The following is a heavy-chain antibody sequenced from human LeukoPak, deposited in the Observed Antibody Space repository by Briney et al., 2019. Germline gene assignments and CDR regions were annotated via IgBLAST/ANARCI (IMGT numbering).Heavy chain of an antibody. D-gene: IGHD3-10*01. CDR2: INPNSGGT. V-gene: IGHV1-2*02. CDR3: ARAKSRGVIITSPLGY. Sequence: ATVKVSCKASGYTFTGYYMHWVRQAPGQGLEWMGWINPNSGGTNYAQKFQGRVTMTRDTSISTAYMELSRPRSDDTAVYYCARAKSRGVIITSPLGYWGQGTLVTVSS. J-gene: IGHJ4*02. CDR1: GYTFTGYY.